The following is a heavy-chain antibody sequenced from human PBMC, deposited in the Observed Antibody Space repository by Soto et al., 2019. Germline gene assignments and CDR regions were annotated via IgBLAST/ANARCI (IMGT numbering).Heavy chain of an antibody. CDR2: MNPNSGTT. Sequence: QVQLVQSGAEVKKPGASVKVSCKASGYTFTSYDINWVRQATGQGLEWMGWMNPNSGTTGYAQKFQGRVTMTRNTSMSTAYMELSSLRSEDTAVYYCARGEWTGFGELFAGDVCGSHAFDIWGQGTMVTVSS. CDR1: GYTFTSYD. J-gene: IGHJ3*02. D-gene: IGHD3-10*01. CDR3: ARGEWTGFGELFAGDVCGSHAFDI. V-gene: IGHV1-8*01.